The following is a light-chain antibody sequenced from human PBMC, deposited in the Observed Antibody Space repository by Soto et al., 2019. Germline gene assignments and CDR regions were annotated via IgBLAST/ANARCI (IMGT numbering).Light chain of an antibody. J-gene: IGKJ2*01. CDR2: GAS. Sequence: EIVMTQSPATLSVSPGERATLSCRASQSVSSNLAWYQQKPGQAPRLLIYGASTRATGIPARFSGSGSGTESTLTISSLQSEDFAVYCCQEYNNWPTFGQGTKLEI. V-gene: IGKV3-15*01. CDR3: QEYNNWPT. CDR1: QSVSSN.